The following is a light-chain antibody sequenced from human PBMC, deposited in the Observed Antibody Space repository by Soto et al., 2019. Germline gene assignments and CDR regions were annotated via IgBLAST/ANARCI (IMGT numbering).Light chain of an antibody. V-gene: IGLV2-11*01. CDR3: SSYAGSYPFVV. Sequence: QSVLTQPRSVSGSPGQSVTISCTGTSSDVGAYDYVSWYQQDPGKAPKVLIYDVSERPSGVPDRFSGSKSDNTASLTISGLQAEDEADYYCSSYAGSYPFVVFGGGTKVTVL. CDR1: SSDVGAYDY. J-gene: IGLJ2*01. CDR2: DVS.